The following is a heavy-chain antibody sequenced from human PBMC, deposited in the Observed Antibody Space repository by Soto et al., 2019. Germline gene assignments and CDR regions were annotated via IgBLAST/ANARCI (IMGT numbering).Heavy chain of an antibody. CDR2: ISYESIST. Sequence: GSLRLSCVASRXTLSNYCMHWVRQAPGKGLEWVAVISYESISTVYRDSVRGRFTSSRDNSRNTLYLHMNSLTHEDPAVYYSAREAGCSGTNCKVYFDYWGLGTLVTVSS. D-gene: IGHD2-15*01. CDR1: RXTLSNYC. V-gene: IGHV3-30*03. J-gene: IGHJ4*01. CDR3: AREAGCSGTNCKVYFDY.